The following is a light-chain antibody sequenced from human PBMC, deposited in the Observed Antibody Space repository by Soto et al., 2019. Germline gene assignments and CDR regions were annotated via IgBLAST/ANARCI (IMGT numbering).Light chain of an antibody. CDR2: GAF. CDR3: QQRNTWPPVT. CDR1: PSVTNY. J-gene: IGKJ5*01. V-gene: IGKV3-11*01. Sequence: DIVLTQSPAPLSLSPGERATLSCRATPSVTNYLAWYQQKPGQPPRLLIYGAFNRAAGIPARFSGGGSGTDFTLTISSLEPEDSAVYYCQQRNTWPPVTFGQGTRLEIK.